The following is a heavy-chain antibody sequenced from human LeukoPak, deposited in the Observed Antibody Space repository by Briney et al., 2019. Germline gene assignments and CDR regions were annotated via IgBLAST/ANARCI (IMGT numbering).Heavy chain of an antibody. J-gene: IGHJ4*02. CDR1: GGTFSSYA. Sequence: GASVKVSCKASGGTFSSYAISWVRQAPGQGLEWMGLINPSGGSTSSAQEFQGRLMMTRDTSTSTVYMELSSLRSEDTAVYYCARAHGGSYPGYWGQGTLVTVSA. D-gene: IGHD1-26*01. CDR2: INPSGGST. CDR3: ARAHGGSYPGY. V-gene: IGHV1-46*01.